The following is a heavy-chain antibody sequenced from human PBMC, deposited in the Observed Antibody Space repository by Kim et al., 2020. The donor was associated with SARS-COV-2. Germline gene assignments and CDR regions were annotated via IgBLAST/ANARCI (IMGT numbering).Heavy chain of an antibody. D-gene: IGHD3-22*01. CDR2: IYYRGST. CDR3: ARDYDSSGYYDI. V-gene: IGHV4-31*03. J-gene: IGHJ4*02. CDR1: GGSLSNSGYS. Sequence: SETLSLTCTVSGGSLSNSGYSWSWFRQHPGNGLEWIGYIYYRGSTYYSPSLKRRLTISVDTSKNQFSLKLSSVRDADTAVYYCARDYDSSGYYDIWGQG.